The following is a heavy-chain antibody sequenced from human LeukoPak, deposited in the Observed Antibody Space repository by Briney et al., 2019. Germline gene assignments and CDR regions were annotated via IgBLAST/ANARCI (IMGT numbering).Heavy chain of an antibody. CDR2: IDHRGIS. Sequence: SETLPLTCSVHAESFSAYFWSWIRQVPGRGLEWIGEIDHRGISNYNPSLKSRATILVDTSNNRFSLSLASVTAADTATYYCASRSLTLAAARCFDDWGQGTVVTVSS. CDR3: ASRSLTLAAARCFDD. CDR1: AESFSAYF. D-gene: IGHD2-15*01. V-gene: IGHV4-34*01. J-gene: IGHJ4*03.